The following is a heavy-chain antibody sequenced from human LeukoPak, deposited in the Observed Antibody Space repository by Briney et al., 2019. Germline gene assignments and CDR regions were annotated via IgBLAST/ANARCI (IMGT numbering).Heavy chain of an antibody. J-gene: IGHJ6*02. CDR2: IKTCNGDT. CDR3: ARDGGQQWLTNYYSYGMDV. D-gene: IGHD6-19*01. V-gene: IGHV1-18*01. Sequence: GASVKVSCRASGYTFTTYGINWVRQAPGQGLEWMGWIKTCNGDTNSAQNLQDRIIMTTDTSTGTAYMELRSLRSDDTAVYYCARDGGQQWLTNYYSYGMDVWGQGTTVTVSS. CDR1: GYTFTTYG.